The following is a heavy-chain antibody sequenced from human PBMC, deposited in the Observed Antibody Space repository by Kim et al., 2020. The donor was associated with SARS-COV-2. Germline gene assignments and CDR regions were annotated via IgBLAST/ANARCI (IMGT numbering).Heavy chain of an antibody. CDR2: IGSSSNYR. CDR1: GFTVSSHS. CDR3: VRSTEPLPPGGY. D-gene: IGHD2-15*01. Sequence: GGSLRLSCAASGFTVSSHSMDWVRQAPGKGLEWVSCIGSSSNYRYYADSVKGRFAISRDDARNSLYLQMNGLTDEDTAGYYCVRSTEPLPPGGYWGQGTLVTVSP. J-gene: IGHJ4*02. V-gene: IGHV3-48*02.